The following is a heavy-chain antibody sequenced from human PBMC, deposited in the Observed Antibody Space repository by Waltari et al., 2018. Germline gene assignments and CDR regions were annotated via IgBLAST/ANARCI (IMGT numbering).Heavy chain of an antibody. D-gene: IGHD6-19*01. CDR1: GGSISSYY. CDR3: ARESLSSGWYPNWFDP. Sequence: QVQLQESGPGLVKPSETLSLTCTVPGGSISSYYWSWIRQPPGKGLEWIGYIYYSGSTNYNPSLKSRVTISVDTSKNQFSLKLRSVTAADTAVYYCARESLSSGWYPNWFDPWGQGTLVTVSS. V-gene: IGHV4-59*01. J-gene: IGHJ5*02. CDR2: IYYSGST.